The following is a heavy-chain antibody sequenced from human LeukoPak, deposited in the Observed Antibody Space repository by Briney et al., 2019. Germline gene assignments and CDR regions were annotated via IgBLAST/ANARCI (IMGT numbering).Heavy chain of an antibody. CDR2: IWYDGSNK. CDR1: GFTFSSSG. V-gene: IGHV3-30*02. CDR3: ATAHDYGDAYGMDV. D-gene: IGHD4-17*01. J-gene: IGHJ6*02. Sequence: GGSLRLSCAASGFTFSSSGMHWVRQAPGKGLEWVAAIWYDGSNKYYADSVKGRFTISRDNSKNTLYLQMNSLRAEDTAVYYCATAHDYGDAYGMDVWGQGTTVTVSS.